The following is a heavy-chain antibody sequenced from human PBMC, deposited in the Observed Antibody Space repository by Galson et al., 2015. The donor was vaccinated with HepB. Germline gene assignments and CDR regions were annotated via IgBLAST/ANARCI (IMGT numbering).Heavy chain of an antibody. CDR1: GFTFSSYW. J-gene: IGHJ6*02. D-gene: IGHD3-10*01. CDR2: INQDESSK. Sequence: SLRLSCAASGFTFSSYWMNWVRQAPGKGLEWVAHINQDESSKYYVDSVKGRFTISRDNAKDSVYLQLDSLRAEDTAAYYCARRISLVRGIITKPDYYYGMDVWSQGTTVTVAS. CDR3: ARRISLVRGIITKPDYYYGMDV. V-gene: IGHV3-7*03.